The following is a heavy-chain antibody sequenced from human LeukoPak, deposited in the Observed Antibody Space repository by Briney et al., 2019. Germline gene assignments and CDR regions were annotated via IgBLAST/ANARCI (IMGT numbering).Heavy chain of an antibody. Sequence: SCKASGFTFSTYAINWVRQAPGRGLEWLSSISGSGTNTHNADSVRGRFTISRDNSKNTVYLQMNSLRAEDTAIYFCARGGRIGTNSYYFDYWGQGALVTVSS. CDR3: ARGGRIGTNSYYFDY. CDR2: ISGSGTNT. J-gene: IGHJ4*02. V-gene: IGHV3-23*01. CDR1: GFTFSTYA. D-gene: IGHD1-26*01.